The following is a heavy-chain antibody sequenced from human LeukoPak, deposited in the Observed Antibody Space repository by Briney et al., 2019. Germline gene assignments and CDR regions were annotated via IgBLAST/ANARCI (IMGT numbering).Heavy chain of an antibody. CDR2: IPASGGST. Sequence: GGSLRLSCVASGFTFSSNVMIWVRQAPGKGLEWVSSIPASGGSTYYADSVKGRFTISRDNAKNSLYLQMNSLRAEDTAVYYCARSGGPDYFWGQGTLVTVSS. CDR1: GFTFSSNV. D-gene: IGHD4/OR15-4a*01. J-gene: IGHJ4*02. CDR3: ARSGGPDYF. V-gene: IGHV3-23*01.